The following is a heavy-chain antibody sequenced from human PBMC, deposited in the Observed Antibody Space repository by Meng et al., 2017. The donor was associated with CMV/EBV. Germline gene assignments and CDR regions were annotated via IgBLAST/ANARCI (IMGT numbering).Heavy chain of an antibody. CDR2: ISYDGSNK. D-gene: IGHD3-22*01. V-gene: IGHV3-30*04. Sequence: GGSLRLSCAASGFTFSSYAMHWVRQAPDKGLEWVAVISYDGSNKYYADSVKGRFTISRDNSKNTLYLQMNSLRAEDTAVYYCARTYYYDSSGYYYEDDAFDIWGQGTMVTVSS. J-gene: IGHJ3*02. CDR1: GFTFSSYA. CDR3: ARTYYYDSSGYYYEDDAFDI.